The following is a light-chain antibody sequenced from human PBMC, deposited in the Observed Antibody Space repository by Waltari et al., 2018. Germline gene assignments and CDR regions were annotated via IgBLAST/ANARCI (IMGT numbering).Light chain of an antibody. CDR1: TGPVTTGHN. J-gene: IGLJ2*01. Sequence: QAVVPQEPSLTVSPGGTVTLTCASSTGPVTTGHNPYWFQQKPGQAPRTLIYATSNKHSWTPVRFSGSLLGGKAALTLSGAQPEDEADYYCLISFGGAEEIFGGGTKLTVL. CDR2: ATS. V-gene: IGLV7-46*01. CDR3: LISFGGAEEI.